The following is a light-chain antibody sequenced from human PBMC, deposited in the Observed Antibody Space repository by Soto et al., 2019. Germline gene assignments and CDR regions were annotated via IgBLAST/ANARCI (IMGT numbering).Light chain of an antibody. Sequence: IVLTQSPGTLSLSPWERATLSCRASQSVSSSYLAWYQQKPGQAPRLLISGASSRATGIPDRFTGGGSGTDFTPTISRLEPEDFAVYYCQQYGSSPRKFGQGTKVDIK. J-gene: IGKJ1*01. CDR3: QQYGSSPRK. CDR1: QSVSSSY. CDR2: GAS. V-gene: IGKV3-20*01.